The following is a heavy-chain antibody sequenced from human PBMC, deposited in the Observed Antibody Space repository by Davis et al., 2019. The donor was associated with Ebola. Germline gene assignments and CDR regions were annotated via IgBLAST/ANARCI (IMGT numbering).Heavy chain of an antibody. J-gene: IGHJ4*02. Sequence: GESLKISCAASGFTFSSYSMNWVRQAPGKGLEWVSYISSSSSTIYYADSVKGRFTISRDNAKNSLYLQMNSLRDEDTAVYYCVKGIGGWSDGMDYWGQGTLVTVSS. CDR3: VKGIGGWSDGMDY. CDR1: GFTFSSYS. V-gene: IGHV3-48*02. CDR2: ISSSSSTI. D-gene: IGHD2-15*01.